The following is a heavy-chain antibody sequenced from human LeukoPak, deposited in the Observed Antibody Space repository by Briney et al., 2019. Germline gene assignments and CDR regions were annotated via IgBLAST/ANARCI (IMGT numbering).Heavy chain of an antibody. V-gene: IGHV4-59*01. CDR3: ARDQGGYSYGFDY. J-gene: IGHJ4*02. D-gene: IGHD5-18*01. Sequence: SETLSLTCTVSGVSISSYYWSWIRQPPGKGLEWIGYIYYSGSTNYNPSLKTRVTISVDTSKNQFSLKLSSVTAADTAVYYCARDQGGYSYGFDYWGQGTLVTVSS. CDR1: GVSISSYY. CDR2: IYYSGST.